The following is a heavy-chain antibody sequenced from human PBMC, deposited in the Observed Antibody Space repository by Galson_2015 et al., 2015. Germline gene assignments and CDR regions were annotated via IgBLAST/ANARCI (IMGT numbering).Heavy chain of an antibody. D-gene: IGHD2-2*01. V-gene: IGHV4-4*02. CDR3: ARSTSATPWASDI. Sequence: ETLSLTCVVSGDSINMHKWWGWVRQSPGKGLEWIGEVYLSGSTTYNPSLESRVTISVDQSTNRFSLRLSSVTAADTAIYYCARSTSATPWASDIWGQGTLVAVSS. CDR2: VYLSGST. J-gene: IGHJ3*02. CDR1: GDSINMHKW.